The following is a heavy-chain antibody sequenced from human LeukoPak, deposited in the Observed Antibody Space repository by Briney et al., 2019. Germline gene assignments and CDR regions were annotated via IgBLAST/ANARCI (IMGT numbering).Heavy chain of an antibody. CDR2: INPNSGGT. V-gene: IGHV1-2*02. J-gene: IGHJ6*02. CDR3: ANGITMIRAGVVDV. D-gene: IGHD3-22*01. CDR1: GYTFTGYY. Sequence: ASVTVSFKASGYTFTGYYMHWVRQAPGQGLEWMGWINPNSGGTNYAQKFQGRVTMTRDTSISTAYMELRRLRSDDTAVYYCANGITMIRAGVVDVWGQGTTVTVSS.